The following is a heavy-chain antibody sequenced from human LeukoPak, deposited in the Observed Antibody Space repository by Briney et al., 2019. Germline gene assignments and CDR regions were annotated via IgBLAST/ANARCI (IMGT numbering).Heavy chain of an antibody. CDR2: ISSRSIHI. J-gene: IGHJ4*02. CDR3: ARVRPDDCTTSTCSLDY. V-gene: IGHV3-21*01. CDR1: GFTFSTYS. D-gene: IGHD2-2*01. Sequence: PGGSLRLSCAASGFTFSTYSMDWVRQAPGKGLEWVSSISSRSIHIYYADSVKGRFTISRDNAKNSLYLQLNSLRAEDTAVYYCARVRPDDCTTSTCSLDYWGQGTLVTVSS.